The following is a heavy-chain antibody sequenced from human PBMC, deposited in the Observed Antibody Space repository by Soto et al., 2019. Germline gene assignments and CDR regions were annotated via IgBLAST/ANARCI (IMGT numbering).Heavy chain of an antibody. CDR1: GYTFSSYG. CDR2: VSGYNGNT. CDR3: ARDRITVVRGGSNY. V-gene: IGHV1-18*01. J-gene: IGHJ4*02. D-gene: IGHD3-10*01. Sequence: QVQLVQSGAEVKKPGASVKVSCKASGYTFSSYGISWVRQAPGQGLEWMGWVSGYNGNTHYTQKVQGRVTMTTDTSTSTAYMELRSLRSDDTAVYYCARDRITVVRGGSNYWGQGTLVTVSS.